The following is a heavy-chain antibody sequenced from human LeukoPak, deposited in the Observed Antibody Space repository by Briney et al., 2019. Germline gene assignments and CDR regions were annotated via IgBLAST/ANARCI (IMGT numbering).Heavy chain of an antibody. CDR1: GITLSNYG. CDR2: ISGSAGGT. CDR3: AKGGDSGYELCAFDI. Sequence: GGSLRLSCAVSGITLSNYGMSWVRQAPGKGLEWVAGISGSAGGTYYADSVKGRFTISRDNSKNTLYLQMNSLRAEDTAVYYCAKGGDSGYELCAFDIWGQGTMVTVSS. V-gene: IGHV3-23*01. D-gene: IGHD5-12*01. J-gene: IGHJ3*02.